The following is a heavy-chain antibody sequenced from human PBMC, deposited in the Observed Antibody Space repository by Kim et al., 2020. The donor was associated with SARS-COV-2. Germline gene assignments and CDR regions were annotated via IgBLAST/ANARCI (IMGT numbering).Heavy chain of an antibody. CDR1: GGSISSSSYY. D-gene: IGHD2-2*01. CDR3: AREGNGLRVAGDIVVVPAYYYGMAV. Sequence: SETLSLTCTVSGGSISSSSYYWGWIRQPPGKGLEWIGSIYYSGSTYYNPSLKSRVTISVDTSKNQFSLKLSSVTAADTAVYYCAREGNGLRVAGDIVVVPAYYYGMAVWGQGTTVTVSS. J-gene: IGHJ6*02. V-gene: IGHV4-39*02. CDR2: IYYSGST.